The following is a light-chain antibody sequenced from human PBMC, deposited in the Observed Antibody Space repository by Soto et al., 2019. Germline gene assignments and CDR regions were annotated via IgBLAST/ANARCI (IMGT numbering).Light chain of an antibody. CDR1: QSVRGN. CDR2: DVS. V-gene: IGKV3-15*01. J-gene: IGKJ5*01. CDR3: QQYNNWPFS. Sequence: EIVLTQSPGTLSLSPGERATLSCRASQSVRGNYFAWYQQKSGQSPRLLIYDVSTRATGVPARFSGTGSETDFTLTISGLQSEDSAVYFCQQYNNWPFSFGQGTRLEIK.